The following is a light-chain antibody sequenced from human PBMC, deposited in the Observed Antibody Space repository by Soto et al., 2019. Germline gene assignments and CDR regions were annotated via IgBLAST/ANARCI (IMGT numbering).Light chain of an antibody. J-gene: IGKJ5*01. CDR2: DAS. CDR3: QQRSN. CDR1: QSVSYN. V-gene: IGKV3-11*01. Sequence: IVMTQSPATLSVTPGERVTLSCRASQSVSYNLAWYQQKPGQAPRLLIYDASNRATGIPARFSGSGSGTDFTLTISSLEPEDFAVYYCQQRSNFGQGTRLEIK.